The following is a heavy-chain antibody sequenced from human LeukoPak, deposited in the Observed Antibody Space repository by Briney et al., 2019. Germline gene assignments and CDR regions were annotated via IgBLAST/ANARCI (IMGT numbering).Heavy chain of an antibody. CDR3: ARLVVGATIRRPHDAFDI. Sequence: SETLSLTCAAYGGSFSGYYWSWIRQPPGKGLEWIGEINHSGSTNYNPSLESRVTMSVDTSKNQFSLKLSSVTAADTAVYYCARLVVGATIRRPHDAFDIWGQGTMVTVSS. CDR1: GGSFSGYY. J-gene: IGHJ3*02. CDR2: INHSGST. V-gene: IGHV4-34*01. D-gene: IGHD1-26*01.